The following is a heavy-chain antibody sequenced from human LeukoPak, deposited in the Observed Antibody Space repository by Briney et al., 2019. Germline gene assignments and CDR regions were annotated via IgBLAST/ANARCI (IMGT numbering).Heavy chain of an antibody. CDR1: GGTFSSYA. CDR3: ASPRADIVVVPADDNYYYYYGMDV. Sequence: GASVKVSCKASGGTFSSYAISWVRQAPGQGLEWMGRIIPILGIANYAQKFQGRVTITAAKSTSTAYMELSSLSSEDTAVYYCASPRADIVVVPADDNYYYYYGMDVWGQGTTVTVSS. V-gene: IGHV1-69*04. J-gene: IGHJ6*02. CDR2: IIPILGIA. D-gene: IGHD2-2*01.